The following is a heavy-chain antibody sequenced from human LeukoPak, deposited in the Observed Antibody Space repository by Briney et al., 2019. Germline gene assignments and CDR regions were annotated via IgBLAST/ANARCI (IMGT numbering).Heavy chain of an antibody. Sequence: GASVTVSCKASGYTFTSYYMHWVRQAPGQGLEWMGIINPSGGSTSYAQKFQGRVTMTTDTSTSTAYMELRSLRSDDTAVYYCARRLPIAAAGNWQRPWFDPWGQGTLVTVSS. CDR3: ARRLPIAAAGNWQRPWFDP. J-gene: IGHJ5*02. CDR1: GYTFTSYY. CDR2: INPSGGST. V-gene: IGHV1-46*01. D-gene: IGHD6-13*01.